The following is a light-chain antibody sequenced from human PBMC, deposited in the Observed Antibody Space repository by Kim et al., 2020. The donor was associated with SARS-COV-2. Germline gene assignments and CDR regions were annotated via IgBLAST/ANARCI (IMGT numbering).Light chain of an antibody. CDR3: SSYRMRNTWV. V-gene: IGLV2-14*01. CDR2: DVI. J-gene: IGLJ3*02. Sequence: QSALTQPASVSGSPGQSITMSCTGTSSDVGGYGSVSWYQQHPGNAPKLLIYDVIIRPSGVSDRFSGSKSDNTASLTISGLQAEDEADYYCSSYRMRNTWVFGGGTQLTVL. CDR1: SSDVGGYGS.